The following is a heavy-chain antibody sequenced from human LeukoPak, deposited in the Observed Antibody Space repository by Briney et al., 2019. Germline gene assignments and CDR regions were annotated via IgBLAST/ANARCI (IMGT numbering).Heavy chain of an antibody. Sequence: GESLKISCKASGYTFTGYYMHWVRQAPGQGLEWMGWINPNSGGTNYAQKFQGRVTMTRDTSISTAYMELSRLRSDDTAVYYCAREGHIVATWKVNPFDYWGQGTLVTVSS. CDR3: AREGHIVATWKVNPFDY. V-gene: IGHV1-2*02. CDR1: GYTFTGYY. CDR2: INPNSGGT. D-gene: IGHD5-12*01. J-gene: IGHJ4*02.